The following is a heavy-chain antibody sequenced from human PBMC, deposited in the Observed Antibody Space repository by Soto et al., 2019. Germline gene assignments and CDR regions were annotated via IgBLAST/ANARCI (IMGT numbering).Heavy chain of an antibody. Sequence: SVKVSCKASGGTFSSYTISWVRQAPGQGLEWMGRIIPILGIANYAQKFQGRVTITADKSTSTAYMELSSLRSEDTAVYYCAGDVVVVPAAISQYYFDYWGQGTLVTVSS. CDR1: GGTFSSYT. CDR2: IIPILGIA. CDR3: AGDVVVVPAAISQYYFDY. V-gene: IGHV1-69*02. D-gene: IGHD2-2*01. J-gene: IGHJ4*02.